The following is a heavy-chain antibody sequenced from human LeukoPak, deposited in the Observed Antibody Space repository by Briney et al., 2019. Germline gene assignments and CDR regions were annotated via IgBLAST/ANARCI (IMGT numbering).Heavy chain of an antibody. V-gene: IGHV4-61*08. J-gene: IGHJ3*02. CDR2: IYYSGST. CDR3: ARDSSGWYGAFDI. CDR1: GGSISSNDYY. D-gene: IGHD6-19*01. Sequence: SETLSLTCTVSGGSISSNDYYWSWIRQPPGKGLEWIGYIYYSGSTNYNPSLKSRVTISVDTSKNQFSLKLSSVTAADTAVYYCARDSSGWYGAFDIWGQGTMVTVSS.